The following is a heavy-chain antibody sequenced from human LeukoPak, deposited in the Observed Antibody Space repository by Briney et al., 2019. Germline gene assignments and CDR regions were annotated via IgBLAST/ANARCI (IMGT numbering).Heavy chain of an antibody. CDR2: IIPIFGTA. CDR1: GGTFSSYA. Sequence: SVKVSCKASGGTFSSYAISWVRQAPGQGLGWMGGIIPIFGTANYAQKFQGRVTITTDESTSTAYMELSSLRSEDTAVYYCASGAQDSGSFQGDAFDIWGQGTMVTVSS. J-gene: IGHJ3*02. CDR3: ASGAQDSGSFQGDAFDI. V-gene: IGHV1-69*05. D-gene: IGHD1-26*01.